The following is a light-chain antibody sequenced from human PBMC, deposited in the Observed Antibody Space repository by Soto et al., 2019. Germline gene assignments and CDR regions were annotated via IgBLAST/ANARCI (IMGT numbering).Light chain of an antibody. CDR1: SSDVGSYNL. CDR3: CSYAGSSTSYV. Sequence: ALTQPASVSGSPGQSITISCTGTSSDVGSYNLVSWYQQHPGKAPKLMIYEGSKRPSGVSNRFSGSKSGNTASLTISGLQAEDEADYYCCSYAGSSTSYVFGTGTKVTVL. CDR2: EGS. J-gene: IGLJ1*01. V-gene: IGLV2-23*01.